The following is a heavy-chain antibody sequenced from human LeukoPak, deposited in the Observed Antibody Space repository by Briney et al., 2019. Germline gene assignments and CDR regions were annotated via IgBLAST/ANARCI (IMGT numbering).Heavy chain of an antibody. CDR2: IKSKTDGGTT. Sequence: GGSLRLSCAASGFTFSNAWMSWVRQAPGKGLEWVGRIKSKTDGGTTDYAAPVKGRFTISRDDSKNTLYLQMNSLKTGDTAVYYCTTVGWEVPLGYYYYYMGVWSKGTTVTVSS. CDR3: TTVGWEVPLGYYYYYMGV. CDR1: GFTFSNAW. D-gene: IGHD1-26*01. J-gene: IGHJ6*03. V-gene: IGHV3-15*01.